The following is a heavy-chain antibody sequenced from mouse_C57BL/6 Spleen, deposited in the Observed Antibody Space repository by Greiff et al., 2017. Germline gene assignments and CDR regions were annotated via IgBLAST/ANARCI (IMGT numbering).Heavy chain of an antibody. CDR2: IDPDTGGT. V-gene: IGHV1-15*01. Sequence: QVQLQQSGAELVRPGASVTLSCKASGYTFTDYEMHWVKQTPVHGLEWIGAIDPDTGGTAYNQKFKGKAILTAAKSYSTAYLEPRSLTSEDSAVYYCTRGGGRGCYFDVWGTGTTVTVSS. D-gene: IGHD3-3*01. CDR1: GYTFTDYE. CDR3: TRGGGRGCYFDV. J-gene: IGHJ1*03.